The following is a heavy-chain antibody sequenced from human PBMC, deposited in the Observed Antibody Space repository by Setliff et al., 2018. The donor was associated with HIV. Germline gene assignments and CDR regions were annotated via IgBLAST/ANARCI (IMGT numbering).Heavy chain of an antibody. Sequence: SETLSLTCTVSGGSITTTNYYWGWVRQPPGGGLEWIGSVYYSGSTYYNPSLKSRVTISVDTSKNQFSLRLTSLTAADTAIYYCARSTVGAGASFPWGRGILVTVSS. CDR3: ARSTVGAGASFP. D-gene: IGHD1-26*01. CDR2: VYYSGST. V-gene: IGHV4-39*07. CDR1: GGSITTTNYY. J-gene: IGHJ5*02.